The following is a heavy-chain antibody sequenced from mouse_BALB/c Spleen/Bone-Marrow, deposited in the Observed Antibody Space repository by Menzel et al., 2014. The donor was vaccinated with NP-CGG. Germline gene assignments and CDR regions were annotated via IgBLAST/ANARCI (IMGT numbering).Heavy chain of an antibody. V-gene: IGHV6-6*02. CDR3: TSTTVVGMDY. Sequence: EVKLMESGGGLVQPGGSTKLSCVASEFTFSNYWMNWVRQSPEKGLEWVAEIRLKSNNYATHYAESVKGRFTISRDDSKSSVYLQMNNLRAEDTGIYYCTSTTVVGMDYWGQGTSVTVSS. CDR1: EFTFSNYW. J-gene: IGHJ4*01. D-gene: IGHD1-1*01. CDR2: IRLKSNNYAT.